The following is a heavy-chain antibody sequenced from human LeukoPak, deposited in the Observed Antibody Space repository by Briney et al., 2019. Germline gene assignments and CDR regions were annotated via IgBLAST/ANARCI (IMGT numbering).Heavy chain of an antibody. Sequence: GGPLRLSCAASGFIFSDYYMSWIRQAPGKGLEWVSYISSSGSTIYYADSVKGRFTISRDNAKNSLYLQMNSLRAEDTAVYYCASRYCSGGSCYFDYWGQGTLVTVSS. CDR2: ISSSGSTI. CDR3: ASRYCSGGSCYFDY. J-gene: IGHJ4*02. D-gene: IGHD2-15*01. CDR1: GFIFSDYY. V-gene: IGHV3-11*01.